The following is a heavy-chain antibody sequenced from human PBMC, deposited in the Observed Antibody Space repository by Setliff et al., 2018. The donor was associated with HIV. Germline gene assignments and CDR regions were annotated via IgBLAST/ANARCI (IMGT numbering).Heavy chain of an antibody. CDR3: ARGFVLRFLEWSMPDAFDI. Sequence: PGESLKISCVGSGFNFDSDIMMWVHQAPGKGPEWVSAITQNAVFTSYADSVRGRFTISRDNAKNSLYLQMNSLRAEDTAVYYCARGFVLRFLEWSMPDAFDIWGQGTMVTVSS. CDR2: ITQNAVFT. D-gene: IGHD3-3*01. J-gene: IGHJ3*02. CDR1: GFNFDSDI. V-gene: IGHV3-21*01.